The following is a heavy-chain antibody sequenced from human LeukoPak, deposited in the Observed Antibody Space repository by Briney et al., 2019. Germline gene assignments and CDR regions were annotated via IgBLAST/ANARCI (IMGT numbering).Heavy chain of an antibody. CDR2: IYPGDSDT. CDR3: ARSRGGYSYGYSSADY. Sequence: GESLKISCKGSGYSFTSYWIGWVRQMPGKGLEWMGIIYPGDSDTRYSPSFQGQVTISADKSISTAYLQWSSLKASDTAMYYCARSRGGYSYGYSSADYWGQGTLVTVSS. D-gene: IGHD5-18*01. V-gene: IGHV5-51*01. J-gene: IGHJ4*02. CDR1: GYSFTSYW.